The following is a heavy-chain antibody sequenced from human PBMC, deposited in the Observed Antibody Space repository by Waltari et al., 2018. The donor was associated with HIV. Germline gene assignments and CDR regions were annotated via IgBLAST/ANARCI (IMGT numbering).Heavy chain of an antibody. Sequence: EVQVVESGGGSVQPGGSRRLSCAASGFTFSAYWTHWVRQAPGKGLVCVTRKKTDGRTTTYADSVEGRFTISRDNAKNTLYLQMCSLRAEDTAVYYCARDKTDNSGYYFSYYHFYGLDVWGQGTTVTVSS. V-gene: IGHV3-74*01. CDR3: ARDKTDNSGYYFSYYHFYGLDV. J-gene: IGHJ6*02. CDR1: GFTFSAYW. D-gene: IGHD3-22*01. CDR2: KKTDGRTT.